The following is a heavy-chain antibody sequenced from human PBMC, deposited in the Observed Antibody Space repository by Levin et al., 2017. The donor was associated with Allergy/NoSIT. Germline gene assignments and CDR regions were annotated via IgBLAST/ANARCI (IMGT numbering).Heavy chain of an antibody. D-gene: IGHD2-15*01. CDR1: GFTFSNYN. CDR3: VREGGWWPPYYFDY. J-gene: IGHJ4*02. Sequence: GESLKISCAASGFTFSNYNMNWVRQAPGKGLEWLSYISSNTRTIYYASSLKGRFTVSRDNAKNSLYLQMNSLRDDDTAVYYCVREGGWWPPYYFDYWVQGAPVTVSS. V-gene: IGHV3-48*02. CDR2: ISSNTRTI.